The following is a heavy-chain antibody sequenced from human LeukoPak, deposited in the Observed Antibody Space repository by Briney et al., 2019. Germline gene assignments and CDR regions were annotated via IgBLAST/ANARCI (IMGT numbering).Heavy chain of an antibody. V-gene: IGHV4-59*01. Sequence: PSETLSLTCTVSGGSISGYYWSWIRQPPGKGLEWIGYIYFSGSTNYNPSLESRVTISVDTSKNQFSLKLNSVTAADTALYYCARGGVATSMLMVWGQGTLVTVSS. CDR1: GGSISGYY. D-gene: IGHD5-18*01. CDR3: ARGGVATSMLMV. J-gene: IGHJ4*02. CDR2: IYFSGST.